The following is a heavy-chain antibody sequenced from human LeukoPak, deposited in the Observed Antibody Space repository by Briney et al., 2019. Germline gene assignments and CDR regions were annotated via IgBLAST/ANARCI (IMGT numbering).Heavy chain of an antibody. CDR1: GFTFSSYS. CDR3: ARVSTAYSSSGIDY. J-gene: IGHJ4*02. Sequence: GGSLRLSCAASGFTFSSYSMNWVRQAPGKGLEWVSSISSSSSYIYYADSLKGRFTISRDNAKNSLYLQMNSLRAEDTAVYYCARVSTAYSSSGIDYWGQGTLVTVSS. D-gene: IGHD6-6*01. V-gene: IGHV3-21*01. CDR2: ISSSSSYI.